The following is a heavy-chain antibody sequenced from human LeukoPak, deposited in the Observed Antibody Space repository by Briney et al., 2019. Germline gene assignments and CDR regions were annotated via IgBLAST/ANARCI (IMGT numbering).Heavy chain of an antibody. CDR2: ISSSSSYI. Sequence: GGSLRLSCAASGFTFSSYSMNWVRQAPGKGLEWVSSISSSSSYIYYADSVKGRFTISRDNSKNTLYLQMNSLRAEDTAVYYCAKDPGYSSSRPILFQHWGQGTLVTVSS. V-gene: IGHV3-21*04. CDR3: AKDPGYSSSRPILFQH. D-gene: IGHD6-13*01. J-gene: IGHJ1*01. CDR1: GFTFSSYS.